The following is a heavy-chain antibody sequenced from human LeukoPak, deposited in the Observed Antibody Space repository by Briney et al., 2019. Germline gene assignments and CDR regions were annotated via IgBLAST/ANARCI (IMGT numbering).Heavy chain of an antibody. V-gene: IGHV4-30-4*01. CDR2: IYYSGST. Sequence: PSETLSLTCTVSGGSISSGDYSWSWIRQPPGKGLEWIGYIYYSGSTYYNPSLKSRVTISVDTSKNQFSLKLSSVTAADTAVYYCASSYYYDSSGYYYFDYWGQGTLVTVSS. J-gene: IGHJ4*02. CDR3: ASSYYYDSSGYYYFDY. CDR1: GGSISSGDYS. D-gene: IGHD3-22*01.